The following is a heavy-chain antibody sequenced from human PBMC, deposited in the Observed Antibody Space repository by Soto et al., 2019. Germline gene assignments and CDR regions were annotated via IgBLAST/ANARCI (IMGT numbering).Heavy chain of an antibody. J-gene: IGHJ5*02. D-gene: IGHD2-21*01. CDR2: IYYSGST. Sequence: QVQLQESGPGLVKPSETLSLTCTVSGGSLSNYYWNWIRQPPGKALEWIAYIYYSGSTNYNPSLKRPVPISIDSAQNPFPPKPSSVTAPDTALYFLSRSPFRHRQYNWVDPLGQGTLVTVSS. V-gene: IGHV4-59*08. CDR3: SRSPFRHRQYNWVDP. CDR1: GGSLSNYY.